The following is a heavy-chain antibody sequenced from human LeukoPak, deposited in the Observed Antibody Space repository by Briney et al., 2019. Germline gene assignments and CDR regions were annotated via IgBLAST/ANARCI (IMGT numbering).Heavy chain of an antibody. CDR1: GFTFSSYS. CDR2: ISSSSSYI. D-gene: IGHD3-22*01. J-gene: IGHJ4*02. CDR3: AREGQKRYYYDSSGYYRSRLFDY. V-gene: IGHV3-21*01. Sequence: GGSLRLSCAASGFTFSSYSMNWVRQAPGEGLEWVSSISSSSSYIYYADSVKGRFTISRDNAKNSLYLQMNSLRAEDTAVYYCAREGQKRYYYDSSGYYRSRLFDYWGQGTLVTVSS.